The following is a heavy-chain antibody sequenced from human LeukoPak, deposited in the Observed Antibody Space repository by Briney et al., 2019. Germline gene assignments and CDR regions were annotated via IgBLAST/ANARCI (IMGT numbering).Heavy chain of an antibody. J-gene: IGHJ4*02. CDR1: GFTFTSYT. CDR2: IGSSSTFI. CDR3: AKAHPGFDY. V-gene: IGHV3-21*01. Sequence: GGSLRLSCAASGFTFTSYTMNWVRQAPGKGLEWVSSIGSSSTFIYYADSVKGRFTISRDNAKNSLFLQMNSLRAEDTAAYYCAKAHPGFDYWGQGTLVTVSS.